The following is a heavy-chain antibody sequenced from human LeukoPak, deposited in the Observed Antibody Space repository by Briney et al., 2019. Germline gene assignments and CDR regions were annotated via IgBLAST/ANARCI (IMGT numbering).Heavy chain of an antibody. D-gene: IGHD3-16*01. CDR2: INHSGST. Sequence: SETLSLTCAVYGGSFRGYYWSWIRQPPGKGLEWIGEINHSGSTNYNPSLKSRVTISVDTSKNQFSLKLSSVTAADTAVYYCARGKDDYVWGSHPRDFDYWGQGTLVTVSS. CDR3: ARGKDDYVWGSHPRDFDY. CDR1: GGSFRGYY. J-gene: IGHJ4*02. V-gene: IGHV4-34*01.